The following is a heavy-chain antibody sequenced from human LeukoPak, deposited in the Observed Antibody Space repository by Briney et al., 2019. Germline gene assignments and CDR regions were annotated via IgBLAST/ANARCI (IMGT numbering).Heavy chain of an antibody. CDR2: ISSDGSNK. J-gene: IGHJ4*02. Sequence: GRSLRLSCAASGFTFSSNGMHWVRQAPGKGLEWVAVISSDGSNKFFADSVKGRFTVSRDNSKNTLYLQMNSLRAEDTAVYYCAKGQTWASVYFDSWGQGTLVTVSS. CDR1: GFTFSSNG. CDR3: AKGQTWASVYFDS. V-gene: IGHV3-30*18. D-gene: IGHD7-27*01.